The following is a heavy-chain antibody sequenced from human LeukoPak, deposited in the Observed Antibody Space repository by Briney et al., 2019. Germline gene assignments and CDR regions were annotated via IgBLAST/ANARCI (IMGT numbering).Heavy chain of an antibody. CDR3: ARALSSGSINTFDY. D-gene: IGHD6-19*01. CDR2: INPNSGGT. CDR1: GYSFTGYY. V-gene: IGHV1-2*02. J-gene: IGHJ4*02. Sequence: ASVTVSCKASGYSFTGYYKHWVRQAPGQGLEWMGWINPNSGGTNYAKKYKGRVTMTRDTSIGTAYMELSRLISDDTAVYYCARALSSGSINTFDYWGQGTLVTVSP.